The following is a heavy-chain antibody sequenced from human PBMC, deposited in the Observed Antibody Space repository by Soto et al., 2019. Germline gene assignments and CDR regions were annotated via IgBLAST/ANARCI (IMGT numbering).Heavy chain of an antibody. J-gene: IGHJ6*02. D-gene: IGHD3-3*01. CDR2: INHSGST. CDR1: GGSFSGYY. Sequence: PSETLSLTCAVYGGSFSGYYWSWIRQPPGKGLEWIGEINHSGSTNYNPSLKSRVTISVDTSKNQFSLKLSSVTAADTAVYYCARGLITIFGVGPSYYYYGMDVWGQGTTVTVSS. CDR3: ARGLITIFGVGPSYYYYGMDV. V-gene: IGHV4-34*01.